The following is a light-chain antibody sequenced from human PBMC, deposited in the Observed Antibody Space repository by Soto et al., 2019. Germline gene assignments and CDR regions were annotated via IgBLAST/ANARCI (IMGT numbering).Light chain of an antibody. V-gene: IGKV1-5*01. CDR3: QQFLTWT. Sequence: DIQMTQSPSTLSASVGDRVTITCRASQSISSWLAWYQQKPGKAPKLLIYDASSLESGVPSRFSGSGSGTEFTLTISSLQPDDFATYYCQQFLTWTFGQRTKVDI. CDR2: DAS. CDR1: QSISSW. J-gene: IGKJ1*01.